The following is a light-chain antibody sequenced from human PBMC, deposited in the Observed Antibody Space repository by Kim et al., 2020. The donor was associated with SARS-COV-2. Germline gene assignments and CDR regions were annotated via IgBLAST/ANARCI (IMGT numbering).Light chain of an antibody. J-gene: IGLJ1*01. CDR2: DVS. V-gene: IGLV2-14*03. CDR3: SSYTSSSTLGVYV. CDR1: SSDGGGYNY. Sequence: ITISCTGTSSDGGGYNYVSWYQQHPGKAPKLMIYDVSNRPSGVSNRFSGSKSGNTASLTISGLQAEDEADYYCSSYTSSSTLGVYVFGTGTKVTVL.